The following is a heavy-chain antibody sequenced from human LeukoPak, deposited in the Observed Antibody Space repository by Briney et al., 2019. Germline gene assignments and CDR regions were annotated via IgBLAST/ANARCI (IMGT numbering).Heavy chain of an antibody. CDR2: INHSGST. CDR3: ATHDYGDGASFDY. J-gene: IGHJ4*02. V-gene: IGHV4-34*01. D-gene: IGHD4/OR15-4a*01. CDR1: GGSFSGYY. Sequence: SETLSLTCAVYGGSFSGYYWSWIRQPPGKGLEWIGEINHSGSTNYNPSLKSRVTKSVDTSKNQFSLKLSSVTAADTAVYYCATHDYGDGASFDYWGQGTLVTVSS.